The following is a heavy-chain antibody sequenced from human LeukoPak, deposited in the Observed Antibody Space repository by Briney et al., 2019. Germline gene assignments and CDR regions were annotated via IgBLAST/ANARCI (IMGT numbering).Heavy chain of an antibody. V-gene: IGHV1-69*05. D-gene: IGHD3-22*01. J-gene: IGHJ4*02. CDR3: ARGELGDRSGFSFFDY. Sequence: ASVKVSCKAPKGTFDSYGISWVRQAPGQGLEWMGGVMAIFGRVKYGQKFQGRATLTTDASTSTAYMELSSLTSDDTGVYYCARGELGDRSGFSFFDYWGQGTLVTVSS. CDR1: KGTFDSYG. CDR2: VMAIFGRV.